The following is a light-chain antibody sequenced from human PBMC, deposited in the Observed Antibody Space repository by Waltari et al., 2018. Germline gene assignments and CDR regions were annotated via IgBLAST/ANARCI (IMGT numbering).Light chain of an antibody. CDR3: HQYNSYSPFT. CDR2: RSS. Sequence: DIEMTQSPSTLSASIGDRVTITCRASQSISSWLAWYQQKPGKAPKLLIFRSSSLESGDPSRFSGSGSGTEFTLTISSLQPDDFAIYYCHQYNSYSPFTFGQGTRLDI. V-gene: IGKV1-5*03. J-gene: IGKJ2*01. CDR1: QSISSW.